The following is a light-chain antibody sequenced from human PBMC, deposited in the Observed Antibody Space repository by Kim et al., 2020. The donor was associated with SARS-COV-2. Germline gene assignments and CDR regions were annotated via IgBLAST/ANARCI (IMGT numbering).Light chain of an antibody. J-gene: IGLJ3*02. CDR1: SLRSYY. V-gene: IGLV3-19*01. CDR2: GKN. CDR3: NSRDSSGNHWV. Sequence: AVGQTVRIPSQGDSLRSYYPSWYQQKPGQAPVLVIYGKNNRPSGIPDRFSGSSSGNTASLTITGAQAEDEADYYCNSRDSSGNHWVFGGGTQLTVL.